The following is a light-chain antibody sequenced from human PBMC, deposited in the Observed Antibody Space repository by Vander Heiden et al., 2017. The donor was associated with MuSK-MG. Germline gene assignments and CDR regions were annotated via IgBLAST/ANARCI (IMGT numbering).Light chain of an antibody. CDR1: SSDVGGYNY. V-gene: IGLV2-8*01. J-gene: IGLJ1*01. Sequence: QSALTQPPSASGSPGQSVTISCTGPSSDVGGYNYVHLYQQYPGKAPKLIIYEVSERASGVPNRFSGSKSGNTASLTVSGLQPEDEADYYCSSYAVSIPYVFGTGTKVTVL. CDR3: SSYAVSIPYV. CDR2: EVS.